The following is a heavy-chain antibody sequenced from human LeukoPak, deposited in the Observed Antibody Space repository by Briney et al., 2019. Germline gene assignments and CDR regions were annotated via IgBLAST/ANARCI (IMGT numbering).Heavy chain of an antibody. CDR3: AKQMNSYYYDSSAPVGFDY. J-gene: IGHJ4*02. CDR2: ISYDGSNK. D-gene: IGHD3-22*01. V-gene: IGHV3-30*18. Sequence: PGGSLRLSCAASGFTFSSYGMHWVRQAPGKGLEWAAVISYDGSNKYYADSVKGRFTISRDNSKNTLYLQMNSLRAEDTAVYYCAKQMNSYYYDSSAPVGFDYWGQGTLVTVSS. CDR1: GFTFSSYG.